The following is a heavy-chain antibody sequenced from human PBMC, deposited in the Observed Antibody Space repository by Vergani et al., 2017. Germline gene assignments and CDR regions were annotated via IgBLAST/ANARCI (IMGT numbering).Heavy chain of an antibody. CDR2: IFHTGST. Sequence: QVQLLESGPGLLKPSETLSLTCSVSGYSITSGSYWGWIRQPPGKGLEWIGDIFHTGSTYYNSSLYRRLTISMDTSKNHFSLKLTSVTAADTAVYYCARRSSHYHDANSPRGAFDIWGQGKMVTVSP. J-gene: IGHJ3*02. CDR3: ARRSSHYHDANSPRGAFDI. CDR1: GYSITSGSY. D-gene: IGHD4/OR15-4a*01. V-gene: IGHV4-38-2*01.